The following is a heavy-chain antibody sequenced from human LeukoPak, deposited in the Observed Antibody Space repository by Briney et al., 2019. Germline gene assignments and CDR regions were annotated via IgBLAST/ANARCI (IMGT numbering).Heavy chain of an antibody. CDR3: AKGGGYGSGSYYIPTY. V-gene: IGHV3-23*01. Sequence: GGSLRLSCAASGFTFSSYAMSWVRQAPGKGLEWVSAISGSGGSTYYADSVKGRFTISRDNSKNTLYLQMNSLRAEDTAVYYCAKGGGYGSGSYYIPTYWGQGTLVTVSS. CDR1: GFTFSSYA. J-gene: IGHJ4*02. D-gene: IGHD3-10*01. CDR2: ISGSGGST.